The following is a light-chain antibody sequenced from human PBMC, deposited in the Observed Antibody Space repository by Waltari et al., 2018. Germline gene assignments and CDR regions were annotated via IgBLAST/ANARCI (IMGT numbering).Light chain of an antibody. CDR3: QVWDSDVI. V-gene: IGLV3-21*02. Sequence: SYILTQAPSVAVAPGQTARIPCGGTHIGSKSVHWYQQKPGQAPVLVLYDNIDRPSGIPERFSGSNSRNMATLTISRVEAGDEADYYCQVWDSDVIFGGGTKLTVL. CDR1: HIGSKS. CDR2: DNI. J-gene: IGLJ2*01.